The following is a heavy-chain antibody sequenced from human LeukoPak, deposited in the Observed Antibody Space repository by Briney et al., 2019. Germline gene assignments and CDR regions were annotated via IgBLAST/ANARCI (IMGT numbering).Heavy chain of an antibody. CDR2: IAPSGGA. CDR1: GASISTYY. CDR3: ARHVATTVTRGYSCHPMDV. D-gene: IGHD4-17*01. J-gene: IGHJ6*03. Sequence: SETLSLTCTASGASISTYYWSWIRQPPGEGLEWIAYIAPSGGAVYTPSLNSRLTVSVDPSKNQFSLKLNSVTAADTAVYYRARHVATTVTRGYSCHPMDVWGKGTTVSVSS. V-gene: IGHV4-4*09.